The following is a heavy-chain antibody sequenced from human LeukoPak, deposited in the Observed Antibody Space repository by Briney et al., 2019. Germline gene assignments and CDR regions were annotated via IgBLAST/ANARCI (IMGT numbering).Heavy chain of an antibody. CDR2: IYYSGSN. J-gene: IGHJ2*01. CDR1: GVTISSDDYY. Sequence: SQTLSLTCTASGVTISSDDYYWGWIRQPPGKGLEWIGYIYYSGSNYYNPSLKRFITLSVDTYKNQFSLELSSVTAADTAVYYCARVLDTAMVGWYFDLWGRGTLVTVSS. V-gene: IGHV4-30-4*01. CDR3: ARVLDTAMVGWYFDL. D-gene: IGHD5-18*01.